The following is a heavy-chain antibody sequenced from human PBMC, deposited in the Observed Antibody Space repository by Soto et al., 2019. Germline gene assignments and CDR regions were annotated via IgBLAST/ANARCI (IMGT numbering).Heavy chain of an antibody. V-gene: IGHV4-59*08. CDR2: IYYTGST. CDR1: GDSITSYY. J-gene: IGHJ6*02. D-gene: IGHD3-10*01. CDR3: ARHAFGSGFYYGMGV. Sequence: LSLTCTVSGDSITSYYWSWIRQPPGKGLEWLGYIYYTGSTTYNPSLKSRVTISLDTSKNQFSLKLNSVTAADTAVYYCARHAFGSGFYYGMGVWGQGTTVTVSS.